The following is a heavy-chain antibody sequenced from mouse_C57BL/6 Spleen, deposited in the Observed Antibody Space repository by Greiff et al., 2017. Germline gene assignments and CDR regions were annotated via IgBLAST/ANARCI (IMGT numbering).Heavy chain of an antibody. Sequence: DVMLVESGGGLVQPGGSLSLSCAASGFTFTDYYMSWVRQPPGKALEWLGFIRNKANGYTTEYSASVEGRFTISRDNSQSILYLQMNALRAEDSSTYYCARYNTTVVGEDYFDYWGQGTTLTVSS. CDR3: ARYNTTVVGEDYFDY. J-gene: IGHJ2*01. CDR1: GFTFTDYY. V-gene: IGHV7-3*01. D-gene: IGHD1-1*01. CDR2: IRNKANGYTT.